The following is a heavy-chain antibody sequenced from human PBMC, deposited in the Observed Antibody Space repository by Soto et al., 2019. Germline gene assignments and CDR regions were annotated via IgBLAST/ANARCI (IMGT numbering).Heavy chain of an antibody. CDR1: GFTFSSYA. V-gene: IGHV3-30-3*01. J-gene: IGHJ4*02. CDR3: GRDPHSSGWYLDY. CDR2: ISYDGSNK. Sequence: ESGGGVVQPGRSLRLSCAASGFTFSSYAMHWVRQAPGKGLEWVAVISYDGSNKYYADSVKGRFTISRDNSKNTLYLQMNSLRAEDTAVYYCGRDPHSSGWYLDYWGQGTLVTVSS. D-gene: IGHD6-19*01.